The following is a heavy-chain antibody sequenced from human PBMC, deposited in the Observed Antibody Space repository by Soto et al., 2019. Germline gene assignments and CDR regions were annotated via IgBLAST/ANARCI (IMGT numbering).Heavy chain of an antibody. CDR3: AKDHSSGWYGTFAY. D-gene: IGHD6-19*01. CDR2: ISGSGGST. J-gene: IGHJ4*02. CDR1: GFTFSSYA. Sequence: GGSLRLSCAASGFTFSSYAMSWVRQAPGKGLEWVSAISGSGGSTYYADSVKGRFTISRDNSKNTLYLQMNSLRAEDTAVYYRAKDHSSGWYGTFAYWGQGTLVTVSS. V-gene: IGHV3-23*01.